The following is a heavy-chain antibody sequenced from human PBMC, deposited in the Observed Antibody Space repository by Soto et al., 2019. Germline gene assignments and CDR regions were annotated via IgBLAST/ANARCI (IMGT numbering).Heavy chain of an antibody. CDR3: ARTVSYAFDY. CDR2: IKQDGSEK. CDR1: GFTFSSYS. Sequence: GGSLRLSCAASGFTFSSYSMNWVRQAPGKGLEWVANIKQDGSEKYYVDSVKGRFTISRDNAKNSLYLQMNSLRAEDTAVYNCARTVSYAFDYWGQRTLVTFSS. D-gene: IGHD1-26*01. J-gene: IGHJ4*02. V-gene: IGHV3-7*01.